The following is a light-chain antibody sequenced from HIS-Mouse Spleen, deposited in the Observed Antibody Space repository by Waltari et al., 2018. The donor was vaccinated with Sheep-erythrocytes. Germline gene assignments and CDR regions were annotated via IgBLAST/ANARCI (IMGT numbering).Light chain of an antibody. Sequence: QSALTQPDSVSGSPGQSITISCTGTSSDVGSYNLVSWYQQHPGKAPKLMIYEGMKRPSGFSNRFSGSKSGHTASRTISGLQAEDEADYYCCSYAGSSTPWVFGGGTKLTVL. CDR2: EGM. V-gene: IGLV2-23*01. J-gene: IGLJ3*02. CDR1: SSDVGSYNL. CDR3: CSYAGSSTPWV.